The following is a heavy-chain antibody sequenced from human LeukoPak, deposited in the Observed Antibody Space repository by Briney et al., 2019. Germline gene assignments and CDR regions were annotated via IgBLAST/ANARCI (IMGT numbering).Heavy chain of an antibody. V-gene: IGHV4-39*01. J-gene: IGHJ4*02. Sequence: SETLSLTCTLSGGSISRSSYYSGWIRQPPGKGLEWIGSIYYSGSTYYNPSLKSRVTISVDTSKNQLSLKLSSVTAADTAVYYRGRHPSSIAADGKGYFDYWGQGTLVTVSS. CDR2: IYYSGST. D-gene: IGHD6-13*01. CDR1: GGSISRSSYY. CDR3: GRHPSSIAADGKGYFDY.